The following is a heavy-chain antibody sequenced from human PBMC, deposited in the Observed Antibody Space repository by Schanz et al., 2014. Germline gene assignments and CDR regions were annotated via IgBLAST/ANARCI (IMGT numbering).Heavy chain of an antibody. CDR3: ARDNLVSSSWYNYYGMDV. V-gene: IGHV1-18*01. CDR1: GYTFAMYD. J-gene: IGHJ6*02. D-gene: IGHD6-13*01. Sequence: QVQLVQSGSELKKPGASVKVSCKASGYTFAMYDMNWVRQAPGQGLEWMGWISAYNGNTNYAQKLQGRVTMTTDTSTSTAYMELRSLRSDDTAVYYCARDNLVSSSWYNYYGMDVWGQGTTVTVSS. CDR2: ISAYNGNT.